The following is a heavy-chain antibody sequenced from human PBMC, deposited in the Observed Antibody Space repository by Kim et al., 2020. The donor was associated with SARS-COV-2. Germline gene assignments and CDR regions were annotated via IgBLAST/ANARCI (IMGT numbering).Heavy chain of an antibody. V-gene: IGHV3-7*03. Sequence: GGSLRLSCAASGFTLSTYWMSWVRQDPGKGLEWVANIHPDGIEKYHADSVKGRITISRDNAKSSLFLQMDSLRAEDTAVYYCARGDAASGDYWGQGTLVTVSS. CDR2: IHPDGIEK. D-gene: IGHD3-10*01. CDR3: ARGDAASGDY. J-gene: IGHJ4*02. CDR1: GFTLSTYW.